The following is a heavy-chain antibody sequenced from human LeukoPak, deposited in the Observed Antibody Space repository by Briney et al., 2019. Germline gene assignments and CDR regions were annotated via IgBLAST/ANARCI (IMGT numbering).Heavy chain of an antibody. V-gene: IGHV4-39*01. CDR3: ARLPTGYPNWFDT. Sequence: SETLSLTCAVSGGSISSISSNNWAWIRQPPGKGLELIAAIHYTGSTYYNPSFMSRVTISVDTSKNQFSLKLDSLTATDTAVYYCARLPTGYPNWFDTWGQGILVTVSS. CDR2: IHYTGST. CDR1: GGSISSISSNN. J-gene: IGHJ5*02. D-gene: IGHD5-18*01.